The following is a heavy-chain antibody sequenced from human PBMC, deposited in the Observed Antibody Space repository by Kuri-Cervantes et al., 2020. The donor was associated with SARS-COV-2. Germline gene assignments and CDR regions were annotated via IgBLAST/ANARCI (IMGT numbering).Heavy chain of an antibody. J-gene: IGHJ4*02. Sequence: GESLKISCAASGFSLGDYGMYWVRQAPGKGLEWVSCITWDGYSTFYADSVQGRFTISRDNAKNSLYLQMTSLRAEDTAVYYCARDLRLGKSLDYWGQGTLVTVSS. CDR2: ITWDGYST. D-gene: IGHD7-27*01. V-gene: IGHV3-20*04. CDR3: ARDLRLGKSLDY. CDR1: GFSLGDYG.